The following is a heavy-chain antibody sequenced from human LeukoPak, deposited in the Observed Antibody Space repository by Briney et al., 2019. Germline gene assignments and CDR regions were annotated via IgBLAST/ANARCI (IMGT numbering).Heavy chain of an antibody. CDR2: INPNSGGT. V-gene: IGHV1-2*02. D-gene: IGHD3-3*01. Sequence: ASVKVSCKASGYTFTGYYMHWVRQAPGQGLEWMGWINPNSGGTNYAQKFQGRVTMTRDTSISTAYMELSSLRSEDTAVYYCARVTYYDFWSGYPYGAFDIWGQGTMVTVSS. CDR1: GYTFTGYY. CDR3: ARVTYYDFWSGYPYGAFDI. J-gene: IGHJ3*02.